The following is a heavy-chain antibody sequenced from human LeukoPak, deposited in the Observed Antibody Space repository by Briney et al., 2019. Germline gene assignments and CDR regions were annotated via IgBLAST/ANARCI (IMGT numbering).Heavy chain of an antibody. V-gene: IGHV4-59*08. J-gene: IGHJ4*02. Sequence: SETLSLTCTVSGASMSGQHWSWIRQAPGKGLEWIAWIHYDGRTNYNPSLKSRLSLSVDTSTNQFSLILNSVTAADTAVYFCARHLNGGTHPLDNWGPGIRVIVSP. CDR1: GASMSGQH. CDR3: ARHLNGGTHPLDN. CDR2: IHYDGRT. D-gene: IGHD1-1*01.